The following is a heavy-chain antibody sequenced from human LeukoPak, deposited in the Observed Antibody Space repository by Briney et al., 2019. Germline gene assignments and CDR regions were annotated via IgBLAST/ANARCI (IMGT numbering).Heavy chain of an antibody. D-gene: IGHD6-6*01. CDR2: IYYSGST. CDR1: GGSISSYY. J-gene: IGHJ5*02. V-gene: IGHV4-39*01. CDR3: ARHARIAARPVSWFDP. Sequence: SETLSLTCTVSGGSISSYYWGWIRQPPGKGLEWIGSIYYSGSTYYNPSLKSRVTISVDTSKNQFSLKLSSVTAADTAVYYCARHARIAARPVSWFDPWGQGTLVTVSS.